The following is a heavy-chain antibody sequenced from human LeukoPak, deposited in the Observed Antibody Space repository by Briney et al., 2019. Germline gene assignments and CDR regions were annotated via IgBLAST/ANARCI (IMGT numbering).Heavy chain of an antibody. CDR1: GFTFSSYA. J-gene: IGHJ6*02. CDR3: ATDLPWCSGGSCYYYYYGMDV. CDR2: ISGSGGST. V-gene: IGHV3-23*01. D-gene: IGHD2-15*01. Sequence: GGSLRLSCAASGFTFSSYAMIWVRQAPGKGLEWVSAISGSGGSTYYADSVKGRFTISRDNSKNTLYLQMNSLRAEDTAVYYCATDLPWCSGGSCYYYYYGMDVWGQGTTVTVSS.